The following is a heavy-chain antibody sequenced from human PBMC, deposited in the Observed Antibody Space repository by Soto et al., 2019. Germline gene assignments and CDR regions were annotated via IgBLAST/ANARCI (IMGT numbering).Heavy chain of an antibody. CDR1: GGSISSSSYY. V-gene: IGHV4-39*01. Sequence: SETLSLTCTVSGGSISSSSYYWGWIRQPPGKGLEWIGSIYYSGSTYYNPSLKSRVTISVDTSKNQFSLELSSVTAADTAVYYCATPGYSSGLDYWGQGTLVTVSS. CDR2: IYYSGST. J-gene: IGHJ4*02. CDR3: ATPGYSSGLDY. D-gene: IGHD6-19*01.